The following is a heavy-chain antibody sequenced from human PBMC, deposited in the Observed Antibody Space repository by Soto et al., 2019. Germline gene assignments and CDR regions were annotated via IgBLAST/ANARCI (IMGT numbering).Heavy chain of an antibody. Sequence: GGSLRLSCAASGFTFSNNDMNWVRQAPGKGLEWVSFISSSSRNTYYADSVKGRFTISRDNAKNSLYLQMNSLRDEDTAVYYCASLPLDYHYYGMDVWGQGTTVTVSS. V-gene: IGHV3-48*02. CDR1: GFTFSNND. CDR2: ISSSSRNT. D-gene: IGHD3-10*01. J-gene: IGHJ6*02. CDR3: ASLPLDYHYYGMDV.